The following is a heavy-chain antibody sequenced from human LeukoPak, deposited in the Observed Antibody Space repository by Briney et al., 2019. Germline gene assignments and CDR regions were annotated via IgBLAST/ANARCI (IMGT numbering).Heavy chain of an antibody. V-gene: IGHV3-48*02. CDR1: GFTFSNYW. CDR2: IRTTAEGAKYA. J-gene: IGHJ4*02. D-gene: IGHD3-9*01. Sequence: PGGSLRLSCAASGFTFSNYWMNWVRQAPGKGLEWISNIRTTAEGAKYAYYADSVKGRVTISRDDGKNTLYLHMNSLRDDDTAVYYCATDQRYAFDYWGQGILVTVSS. CDR3: ATDQRYAFDY.